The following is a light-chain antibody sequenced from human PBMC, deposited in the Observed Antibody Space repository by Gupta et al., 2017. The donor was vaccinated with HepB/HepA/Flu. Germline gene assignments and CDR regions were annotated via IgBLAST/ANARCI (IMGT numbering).Light chain of an antibody. V-gene: IGLV2-14*03. Sequence: QSALSHPASVSGSPGQTINIPCTGSSYDVGAYNFVSWYQQHPGKAPRLIIYDVTNRPSGVSNRLSGSKSGNTASLTISGLQAEDEADYYCCSYVATNTGVFGGGTKLTV. CDR2: DVT. CDR3: CSYVATNTGV. J-gene: IGLJ3*02. CDR1: SYDVGAYNF.